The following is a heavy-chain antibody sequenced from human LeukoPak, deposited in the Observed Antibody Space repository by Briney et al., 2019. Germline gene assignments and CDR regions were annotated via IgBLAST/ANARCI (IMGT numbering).Heavy chain of an antibody. D-gene: IGHD3-10*01. Sequence: SETLSLTCAVYGGSFSGYYWSWIRQPPGKGLEWIGEINHSGSTNYNPSLKSRVTISVDTSKNQFSLKLSSVTAADTAVYYCARGLPGGYYGSGGRNWFDPWGQGTLVTVSS. CDR1: GGSFSGYY. J-gene: IGHJ5*02. CDR2: INHSGST. CDR3: ARGLPGGYYGSGGRNWFDP. V-gene: IGHV4-34*01.